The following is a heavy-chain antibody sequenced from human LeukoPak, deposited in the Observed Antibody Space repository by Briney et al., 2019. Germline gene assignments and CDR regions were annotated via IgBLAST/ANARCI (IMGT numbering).Heavy chain of an antibody. Sequence: SETLSLTCTVSGGSISSGGYYWSWIWQPPGKGLDWIGYIYHSGSTYYNPSLKSRVTISVDRSKNQFSLKLSSVTAADTAVYYYARGEGDIVVVPAARFGYWGQGTLGTVSS. CDR3: ARGEGDIVVVPAARFGY. V-gene: IGHV4-30-2*01. J-gene: IGHJ4*02. CDR1: GGSISSGGYY. D-gene: IGHD2-2*01. CDR2: IYHSGST.